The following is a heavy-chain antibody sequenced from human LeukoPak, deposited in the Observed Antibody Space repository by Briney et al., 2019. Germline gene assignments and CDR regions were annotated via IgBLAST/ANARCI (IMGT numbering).Heavy chain of an antibody. CDR3: AKDGEDYGGNTIDY. V-gene: IGHV3-33*06. J-gene: IGHJ4*02. CDR2: IWYDGSNK. CDR1: GFTFSSYG. Sequence: GRSLRLSCAASGFTFSSYGMHWVRQAPGKGLEGVAVIWYDGSNKYSADSVKGRFTISRDNSKNTLYLQMNSLRAEDTAVYYCAKDGEDYGGNTIDYWGQGTLVTVSS. D-gene: IGHD4-23*01.